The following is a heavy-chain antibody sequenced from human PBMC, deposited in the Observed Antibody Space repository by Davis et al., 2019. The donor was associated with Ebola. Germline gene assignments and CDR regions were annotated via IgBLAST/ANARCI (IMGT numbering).Heavy chain of an antibody. V-gene: IGHV4-59*12. CDR1: GASINSDY. J-gene: IGHJ6*04. D-gene: IGHD3-22*01. Sequence: SETLSLTCTVSGASINSDYWNWIRQPPGKGLEWIGYIYYSGSTNYNPSLKSRVTISVDTSKNQFSLKLSSVTAADTAVYYCARAVGDYYDSSGYYFYYYYGMDVWGKGTTVTVSS. CDR2: IYYSGST. CDR3: ARAVGDYYDSSGYYFYYYYGMDV.